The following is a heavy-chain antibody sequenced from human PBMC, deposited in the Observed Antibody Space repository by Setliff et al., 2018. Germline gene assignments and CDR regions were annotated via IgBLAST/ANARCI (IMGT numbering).Heavy chain of an antibody. CDR3: ARGPF. CDR1: GFIFTKEW. V-gene: IGHV3-7*03. J-gene: IGHJ4*02. CDR2: INPDGSEK. Sequence: PSETLSLSCASSGFIFTKEWMSWVRQAPGTGLELVANINPDGSEKNYVDSVRGRFSISRDIAKNSLILQMNSLRVDDTAVYYCARGPFWGQGTLVTVSS.